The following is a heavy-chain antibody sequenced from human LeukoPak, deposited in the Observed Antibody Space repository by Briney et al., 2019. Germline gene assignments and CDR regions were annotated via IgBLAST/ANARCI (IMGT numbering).Heavy chain of an antibody. V-gene: IGHV1-18*01. CDR3: ARDFGITIFGVPYYPPYGMDV. CDR2: ISAYNGNT. Sequence: AASVKVSCRASGYTFTSYGISWVRQAPGQGLEWMGWISAYNGNTNYAQKLQGRVTMTTDTSTSTAYMELRSLRSDDTAVYYCARDFGITIFGVPYYPPYGMDVWGQGTTVTVSS. CDR1: GYTFTSYG. D-gene: IGHD3-3*01. J-gene: IGHJ6*02.